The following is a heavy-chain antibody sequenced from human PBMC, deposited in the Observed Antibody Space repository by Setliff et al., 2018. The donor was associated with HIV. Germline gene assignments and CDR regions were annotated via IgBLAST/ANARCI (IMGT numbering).Heavy chain of an antibody. CDR2: ISSSGTTT. J-gene: IGHJ4*02. Sequence: SGDSGFIFSDYFMTWVRQAPGKGLEWLCYISSSGTTTYYVDSVKGRFTISRDNAKDSLYLQMHSLRAEDTAVYYCVRWGLPYGIDAWGQGTLVTVSS. CDR3: VRWGLPYGIDA. V-gene: IGHV3-11*04. CDR1: GFIFSDYF. D-gene: IGHD3-16*01.